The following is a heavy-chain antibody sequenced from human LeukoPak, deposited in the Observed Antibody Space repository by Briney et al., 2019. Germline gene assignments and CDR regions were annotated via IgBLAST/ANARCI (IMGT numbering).Heavy chain of an antibody. CDR2: IKQDGSEK. Sequence: GGSLRLSCAASGFTFSSCWMSWVRQAPGKGLEWVANIKQDGSEKYYVDSVKGRFTISRDNSKNTLYLQMNSLRAEDTAVYYCARGGRYYDSSGYYHDAFDIWGQGTMVTVSS. CDR3: ARGGRYYDSSGYYHDAFDI. CDR1: GFTFSSCW. V-gene: IGHV3-7*03. D-gene: IGHD3-22*01. J-gene: IGHJ3*02.